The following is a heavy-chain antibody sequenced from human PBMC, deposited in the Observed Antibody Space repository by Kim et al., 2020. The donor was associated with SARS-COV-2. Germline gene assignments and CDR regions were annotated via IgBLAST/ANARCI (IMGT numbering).Heavy chain of an antibody. J-gene: IGHJ4*02. CDR1: GYIFNGFA. V-gene: IGHV7-4-1*02. CDR2: INTNTGIT. Sequence: ASVKVSCKASGYIFNGFAINGVRQAPGQGLEWMAWINTNTGITTYGQGFTGRFIFSLDTSVSTAYLQITGLKVEDSAVYYCARVEGTITAPATGFRHWGQGTLLTVSS. D-gene: IGHD1-20*01. CDR3: ARVEGTITAPATGFRH.